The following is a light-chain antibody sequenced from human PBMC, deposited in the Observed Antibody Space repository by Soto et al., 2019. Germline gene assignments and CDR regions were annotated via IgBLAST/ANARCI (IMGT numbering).Light chain of an antibody. J-gene: IGLJ1*01. CDR3: SAWDASLNGYV. Sequence: QSALTRPPSASGTPGQRVTISCSGSSSNIGSKTVNWYQQLPGTAPKLLIYSNYQRPSGVPDRFSGSKSGTSASLAISGLQSEDEADYYCSAWDASLNGYVFGTGTKVTVL. V-gene: IGLV1-44*01. CDR2: SNY. CDR1: SSNIGSKT.